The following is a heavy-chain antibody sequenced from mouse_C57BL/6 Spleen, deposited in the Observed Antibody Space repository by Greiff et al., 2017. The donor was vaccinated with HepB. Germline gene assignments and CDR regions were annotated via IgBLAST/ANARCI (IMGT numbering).Heavy chain of an antibody. CDR1: GFSLTTYG. V-gene: IGHV2-5*01. Sequence: VQLVESGPGLVQPSQSLSITCTVSGFSLTTYGVHWVRQSPGKGLEWLGVIWRGGSTDYNAAFLSRLSITKDNSKSQVFFKMNSLQADDTAIYFCAKNRDYSPFAYWGQGTLVTVSA. J-gene: IGHJ3*01. CDR3: AKNRDYSPFAY. CDR2: IWRGGST. D-gene: IGHD2-12*01.